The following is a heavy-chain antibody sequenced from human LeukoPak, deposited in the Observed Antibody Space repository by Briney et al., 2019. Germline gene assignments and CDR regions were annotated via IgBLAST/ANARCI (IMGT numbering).Heavy chain of an antibody. CDR3: AKSSSWSLFDY. D-gene: IGHD6-13*01. V-gene: IGHV3-23*01. CDR2: SSGSGGST. J-gene: IGHJ4*02. CDR1: GFTFSSYA. Sequence: GGSLRLSCAASGFTFSSYAMSWVRQAPGKGLEWVSASSGSGGSTYYADSVKGRFTISRDNSKNTLYLQMNSLRVEDTAVYYCAKSSSWSLFDYWGQGTLVTVSS.